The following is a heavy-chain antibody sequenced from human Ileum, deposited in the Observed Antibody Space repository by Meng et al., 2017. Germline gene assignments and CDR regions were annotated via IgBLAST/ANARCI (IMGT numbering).Heavy chain of an antibody. CDR1: GGSFSAYY. CDR2: INHSATT. J-gene: IGHJ2*01. D-gene: IGHD1-26*01. CDR3: ARSERSVYWYFDL. Sequence: QAQLQQWGVGLWRPSETLVLTRGVYGGSFSAYYWTWIRQCPGKGLEWIGEINHSATTYYSPSLMGRVSVSVDTSKNQFSLKLTSVTAADTAVYYCARSERSVYWYFDLWGRGTLVTVSS. V-gene: IGHV4-34*01.